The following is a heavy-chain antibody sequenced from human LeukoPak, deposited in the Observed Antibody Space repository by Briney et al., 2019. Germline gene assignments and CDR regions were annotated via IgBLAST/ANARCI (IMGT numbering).Heavy chain of an antibody. J-gene: IGHJ2*01. CDR1: GGSISSGGYS. Sequence: SETLSLTCAVSGGSISSGGYSWSWIRQPPGKGLEWIGYISHSGSTYYKPSLKSRVTISVDRSKTQFSLKVTSVTAADTAVYYCARYSSTWPYWYFDLWGRGTLVTVSS. V-gene: IGHV4-30-2*01. D-gene: IGHD6-13*01. CDR3: ARYSSTWPYWYFDL. CDR2: ISHSGST.